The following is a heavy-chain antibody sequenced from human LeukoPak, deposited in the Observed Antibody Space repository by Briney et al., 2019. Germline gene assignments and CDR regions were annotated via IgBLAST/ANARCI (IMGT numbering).Heavy chain of an antibody. CDR1: GFTFSSYA. J-gene: IGHJ4*02. D-gene: IGHD1-26*01. V-gene: IGHV3-23*01. CDR2: ISGSGGST. Sequence: GGSLRLSCTASGFTFSSYAMSWVRQAPGKGLEWVSAISGSGGSTYYADSVKGRFTISRDNAKKTLYLQMNRLRAEDTAVYYCAKSWSPYSGSSLGGGLFDYWGQGTLVTVSS. CDR3: AKSWSPYSGSSLGGGLFDY.